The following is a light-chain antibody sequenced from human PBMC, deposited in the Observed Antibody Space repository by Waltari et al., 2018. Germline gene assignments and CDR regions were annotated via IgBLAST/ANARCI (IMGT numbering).Light chain of an antibody. Sequence: QSALTQPPSVSGSPGQSITISCSGTDSDVGAYDFVSWYQQHPGKAPHLIIYEVSNRPSGISNRFSASKSGNTASLTISGLQAEDEADYYCSSYTTSSAPGVFGTGTRVTVL. CDR3: SSYTTSSAPGV. CDR1: DSDVGAYDF. CDR2: EVS. V-gene: IGLV2-14*01. J-gene: IGLJ1*01.